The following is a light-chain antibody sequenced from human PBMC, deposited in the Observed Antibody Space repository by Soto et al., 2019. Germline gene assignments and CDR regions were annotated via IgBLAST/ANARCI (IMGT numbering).Light chain of an antibody. V-gene: IGLV1-47*02. J-gene: IGLJ2*01. CDR3: ATWDDSLNVV. Sequence: QSVLTQPPSASGTPGQGVTISCSGSSSNIGSNYVYWYQQLPGTAPKLLIYSNDQRPSAVPGRFSGSKSGTSASLAISGLLSEDEADYYCATWDDSLNVVFGGGTKLTVL. CDR2: SND. CDR1: SSNIGSNY.